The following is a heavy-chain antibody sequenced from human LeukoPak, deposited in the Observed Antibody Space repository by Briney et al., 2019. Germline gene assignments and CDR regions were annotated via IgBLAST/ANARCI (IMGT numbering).Heavy chain of an antibody. Sequence: GGSLRLSCAASGFTFSSYAMHWVRQAPGKGLEWVAVISYDGSNKYYADSVKGRFTISRDNSKNTLYLQMNSLRAEDTAVYYCAKDQSGSYESAFDIWGQGTMVTVSS. J-gene: IGHJ3*02. CDR2: ISYDGSNK. V-gene: IGHV3-30-3*01. CDR1: GFTFSSYA. CDR3: AKDQSGSYESAFDI. D-gene: IGHD1-26*01.